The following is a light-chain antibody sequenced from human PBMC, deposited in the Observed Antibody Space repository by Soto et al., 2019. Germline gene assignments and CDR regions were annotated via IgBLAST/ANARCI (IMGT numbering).Light chain of an antibody. CDR3: QQYNSRT. CDR1: QSISSW. Sequence: DIQMTQSPSTLSASVGYRVTITCRASQSISSWLAWYQQKPGKAPKLLIYKASSLESGVPSRFSGSGSGTEFTLTISSLQPDDFATYYCQQYNSRTFGQGTTGDIK. CDR2: KAS. V-gene: IGKV1-5*03. J-gene: IGKJ1*01.